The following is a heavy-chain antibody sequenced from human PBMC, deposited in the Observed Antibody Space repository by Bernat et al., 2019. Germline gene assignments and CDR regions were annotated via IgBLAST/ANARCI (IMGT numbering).Heavy chain of an antibody. CDR3: ARPYSSGWEDAFDI. D-gene: IGHD6-19*01. CDR2: ISYDGSNK. V-gene: IGHV3-30-3*01. CDR1: GFTFSSYA. Sequence: QVQLVESGGGVVQPGRSLRLSCAASGFTFSSYAMHWVRQAPGKGLGWVAVISYDGSNKYSADSVKGRFTISRDNSKNTLYLQMNSLRAEDTAVYYCARPYSSGWEDAFDIWGQGTMVTVSS. J-gene: IGHJ3*02.